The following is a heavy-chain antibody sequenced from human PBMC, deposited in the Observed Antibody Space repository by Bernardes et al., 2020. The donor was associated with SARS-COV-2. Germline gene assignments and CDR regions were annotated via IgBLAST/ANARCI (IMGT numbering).Heavy chain of an antibody. CDR2: ISSAGSNK. CDR1: GFTFSSYG. Sequence: GGSLRLSCSASGFTFSSYGMHWVRQAPGKGLEWVAVISSAGSNKYYADSVKGRFTISRDNSKNTLYLQMNSLRAEDTAVYYCAKDPVRSSGYYYFHYYYGMDVWGQGTTVTVSS. D-gene: IGHD3-22*01. V-gene: IGHV3-30*18. J-gene: IGHJ6*02. CDR3: AKDPVRSSGYYYFHYYYGMDV.